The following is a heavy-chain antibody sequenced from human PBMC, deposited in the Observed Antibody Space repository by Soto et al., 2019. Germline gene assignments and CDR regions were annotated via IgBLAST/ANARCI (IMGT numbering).Heavy chain of an antibody. CDR2: IWYDGSNK. V-gene: IGHV3-33*01. D-gene: IGHD2-15*01. Sequence: GGSLRLACTASGFTFSNYGMHWVRQAPGKGLEWVALIWYDGSNKYYGDSVKGRFTISRDNSKNTLYLQMSSLRAEDTAVYYCTRDFCGGSCDPHPGGVAYWGQGILVTVSS. CDR1: GFTFSNYG. CDR3: TRDFCGGSCDPHPGGVAY. J-gene: IGHJ4*02.